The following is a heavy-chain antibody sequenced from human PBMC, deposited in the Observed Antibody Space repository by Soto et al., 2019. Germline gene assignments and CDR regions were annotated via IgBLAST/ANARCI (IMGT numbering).Heavy chain of an antibody. CDR3: ARRYGGAFDI. Sequence: QVQLQESGPGLVKPSETLSLTCTVSGGSISSYYWSWIRQPPGKGLEWIGYIYYSGSTNYNPSLKCRVTISVAMSKNQFSLKLSSVTAADTAVYYCARRYGGAFDIWGQGTMVTVSS. D-gene: IGHD4-17*01. CDR1: GGSISSYY. V-gene: IGHV4-59*01. J-gene: IGHJ3*02. CDR2: IYYSGST.